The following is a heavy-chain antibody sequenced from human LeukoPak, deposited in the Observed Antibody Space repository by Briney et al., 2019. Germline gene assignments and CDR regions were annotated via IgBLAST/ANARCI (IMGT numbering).Heavy chain of an antibody. J-gene: IGHJ3*01. V-gene: IGHV3-7*03. Sequence: GGSLRLSCEASGFGFSSYWMNWVRQAPGKGLEWVAIINPDGGTKSHVDSVKGRFTISRDNAKSSLYLQMNSLRDEDTAVYYCARGPAGGSYDLWGQGTMVTVSS. CDR2: INPDGGTK. D-gene: IGHD6-13*01. CDR1: GFGFSSYW. CDR3: ARGPAGGSYDL.